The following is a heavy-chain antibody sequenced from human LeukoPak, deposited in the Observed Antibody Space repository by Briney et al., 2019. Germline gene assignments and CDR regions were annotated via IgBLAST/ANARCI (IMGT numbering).Heavy chain of an antibody. D-gene: IGHD4-23*01. Sequence: GGSLRLSCAVSGFTFSSYGMHWVRQAPGKGLEWVALIRYDGSKKYYADSVKGRFTISRDDSKSTLYLQMNSLRAEDTAVYYCARDPATVASYFDYWGQGTLVTVSS. CDR3: ARDPATVASYFDY. V-gene: IGHV3-30*02. CDR2: IRYDGSKK. CDR1: GFTFSSYG. J-gene: IGHJ4*02.